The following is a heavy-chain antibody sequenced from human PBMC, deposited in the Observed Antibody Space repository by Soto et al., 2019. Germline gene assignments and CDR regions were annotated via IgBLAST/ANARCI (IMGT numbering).Heavy chain of an antibody. Sequence: GGSLILSCAASGFTFSSYAMHWVRQAPGKGLEWVAVISYDGSNKYYADSVKGRFTISRDNSKNTLYLQMNSLRAEDTAVYYCARDGARITIFGVVKASRGMDVWGQGTTVTVSS. D-gene: IGHD3-3*01. CDR2: ISYDGSNK. V-gene: IGHV3-30-3*01. CDR3: ARDGARITIFGVVKASRGMDV. J-gene: IGHJ6*02. CDR1: GFTFSSYA.